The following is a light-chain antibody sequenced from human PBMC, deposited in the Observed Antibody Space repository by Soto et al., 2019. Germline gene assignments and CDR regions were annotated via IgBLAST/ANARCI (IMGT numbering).Light chain of an antibody. CDR1: QSVGGN. Sequence: TVLTQSPVTLSLSPGERATLSCRASQSVGGNVAWYQQKPGQAPKLLISGASSRAPGIPDRFSGSGSGADFTLSISRLEPEEFALYYCQHYAAAPITFGHGTRLDI. CDR2: GAS. CDR3: QHYAAAPIT. J-gene: IGKJ5*01. V-gene: IGKV3-20*01.